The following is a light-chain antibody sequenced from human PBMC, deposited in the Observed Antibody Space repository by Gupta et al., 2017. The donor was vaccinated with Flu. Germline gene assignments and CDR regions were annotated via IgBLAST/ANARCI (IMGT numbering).Light chain of an antibody. CDR1: QSVSSS. CDR2: KAS. Sequence: DIQMTQSPSTLSASVGDRVTITCRASQSVSSSLVWYQQKPGKAPNLLIYKASSLESGVPSRFSGSGSGTEFTLTISSLQPDDFATYYCLQYNSFWTFGQGTKVEIK. J-gene: IGKJ1*01. CDR3: LQYNSFWT. V-gene: IGKV1-5*03.